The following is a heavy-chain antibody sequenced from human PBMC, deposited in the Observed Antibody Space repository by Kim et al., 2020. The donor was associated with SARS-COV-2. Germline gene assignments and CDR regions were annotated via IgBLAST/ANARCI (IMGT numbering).Heavy chain of an antibody. V-gene: IGHV1-46*01. Sequence: ASVKVSCKASGYSFTTYLIHWVRQAPGQGLEWLGRVDPGGGITHYAQKFQGRFAVTRDTSTTTVYMELNSLISDDTAIYFCAREREGTCYFDTWGQGTLLTVSS. CDR1: GYSFTTYL. J-gene: IGHJ4*02. D-gene: IGHD3-10*01. CDR3: AREREGTCYFDT. CDR2: VDPGGGIT.